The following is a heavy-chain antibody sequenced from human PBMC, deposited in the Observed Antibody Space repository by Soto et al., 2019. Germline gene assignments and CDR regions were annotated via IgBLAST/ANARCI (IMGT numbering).Heavy chain of an antibody. CDR1: GYTFTSYA. CDR2: INAGNGNT. D-gene: IGHD3-3*01. V-gene: IGHV1-3*01. CDR3: ARDSRYDFWSGYYTNDAFDI. J-gene: IGHJ3*02. Sequence: GASVKVSCKASGYTFTSYAMHWVRQAPGQRLEWMGWINAGNGNTKYSQKFQGRVTITRDTSASTAYMELSSLRSEDTAVYYCARDSRYDFWSGYYTNDAFDIWGQGTMVT.